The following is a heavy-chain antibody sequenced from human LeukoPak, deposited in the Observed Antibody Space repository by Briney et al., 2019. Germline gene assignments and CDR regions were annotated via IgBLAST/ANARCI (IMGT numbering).Heavy chain of an antibody. CDR3: AKLVSLNLLLDY. Sequence: GGSLRLSCAASGFTFSSYAMSWVRQAPGKGLEWVSAISGSGGSTYYAGSVKGRFTISRDNSKNTLYLQMNSLRAEDTAVYYCAKLVSLNLLLDYWGQGTLVTVSS. J-gene: IGHJ4*02. CDR1: GFTFSSYA. D-gene: IGHD2-8*01. V-gene: IGHV3-23*01. CDR2: ISGSGGST.